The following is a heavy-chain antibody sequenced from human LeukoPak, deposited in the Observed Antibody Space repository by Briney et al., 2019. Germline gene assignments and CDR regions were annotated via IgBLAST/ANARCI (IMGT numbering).Heavy chain of an antibody. CDR1: GFTFSSYS. J-gene: IGHJ4*02. V-gene: IGHV3-21*01. CDR2: ISSSSSYI. CDR3: ARAPYDRSGYYYFDY. D-gene: IGHD3-22*01. Sequence: GGSLRLSCAASGFTFSSYSMNWVRQAPGKGLEWVSSISSSSSYIYYADSVKGRFTISRDNAKNSLYLQMNSLRAEDTAVYYCARAPYDRSGYYYFDYWGQGTLVTVSS.